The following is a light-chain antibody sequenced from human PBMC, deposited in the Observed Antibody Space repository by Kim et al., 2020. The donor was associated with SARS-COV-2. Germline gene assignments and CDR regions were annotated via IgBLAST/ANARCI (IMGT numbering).Light chain of an antibody. Sequence: EIVLTQSPGTLSLSPGERATLSCRTSQSVSSSYLAWYQQKPGQAPRLLIYGASSRATGIPDRFSGSGSGTDFTLTISRLEPEDFAVYYCQQYRGSPLTFGGGTKLEIK. CDR2: GAS. J-gene: IGKJ4*01. V-gene: IGKV3-20*01. CDR3: QQYRGSPLT. CDR1: QSVSSSY.